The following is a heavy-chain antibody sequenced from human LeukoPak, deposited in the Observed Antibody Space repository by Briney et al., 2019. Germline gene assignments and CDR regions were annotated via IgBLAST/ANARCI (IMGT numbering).Heavy chain of an antibody. D-gene: IGHD3-10*01. CDR1: GYTFTSYG. CDR2: MNPNSGNT. V-gene: IGHV1-8*02. J-gene: IGHJ4*02. CDR3: AREVTMIRGVTEFVY. Sequence: ASVKVSCKASGYTFTSYGINWVRQATGQGLEWMGWMNPNSGNTGYAQKFQGRVTMTRDTSISTAYMELSSLRSEDTAVYYCAREVTMIRGVTEFVYWGQGTLVTVSS.